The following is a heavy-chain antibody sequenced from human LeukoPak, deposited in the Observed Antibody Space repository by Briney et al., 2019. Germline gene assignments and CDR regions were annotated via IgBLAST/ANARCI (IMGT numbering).Heavy chain of an antibody. D-gene: IGHD3-10*01. CDR1: GGSFSGYY. CDR3: AQVRGIRAFDI. Sequence: PSETLSLTCAVYGGSFSGYYWSWIRQPPGKGLEWIGEINHSGSTNYNPSLKSRVTISVDTSKNQFSLKLSSVTAADTAVYYCAQVRGIRAFDIWGQGQWSPSLQ. CDR2: INHSGST. J-gene: IGHJ3*02. V-gene: IGHV4-34*01.